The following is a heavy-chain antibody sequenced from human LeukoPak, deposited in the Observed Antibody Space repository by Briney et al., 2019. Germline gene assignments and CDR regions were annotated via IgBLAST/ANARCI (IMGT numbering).Heavy chain of an antibody. CDR3: AKGQYSSSLGAFDI. J-gene: IGHJ3*02. V-gene: IGHV3-48*04. CDR2: ISSSSSTI. D-gene: IGHD6-13*01. Sequence: GGSLRLSCAASGFTFSSYSINWVRQAPGKGLEWVSYISSSSSTIYYADSVKGRFTISRDNAKNSLYLQMNSLRAEDMALYYCAKGQYSSSLGAFDIWGQGTMVTVSS. CDR1: GFTFSSYS.